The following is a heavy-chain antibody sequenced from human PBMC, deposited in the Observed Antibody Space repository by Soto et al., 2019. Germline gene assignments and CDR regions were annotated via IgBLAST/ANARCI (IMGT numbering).Heavy chain of an antibody. CDR3: ARRNSDESLDH. V-gene: IGHV1-18*01. CDR2: INPYKGNT. CDR1: FYTFTNYV. Sequence: ASLNFSCKASFYTFTNYVISCVRQDPGQGLEWMGWINPYKGNTIYAQKFQCRVTLTTDTSTNTAYMELRSLTSDDTAVYYCARRNSDESLDHWGQGNLVTVSS. J-gene: IGHJ5*02.